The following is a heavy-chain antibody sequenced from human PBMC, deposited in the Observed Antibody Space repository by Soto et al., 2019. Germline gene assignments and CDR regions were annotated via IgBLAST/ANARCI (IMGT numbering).Heavy chain of an antibody. Sequence: QVQLVQSGAEVKKHGASVKVSCKASGYTFTSYGISWVRQAPGQGLEWMGWSSAYNGNINYAQKLQGRVTMTTDTSTSTDYTELRSLRSDDTAVYYCARESEGGLNLWLMCFAYWGQGTLVTVSS. CDR2: SSAYNGNI. V-gene: IGHV1-18*01. CDR1: GYTFTSYG. CDR3: ARESEGGLNLWLMCFAY. D-gene: IGHD3-9*01. J-gene: IGHJ4*02.